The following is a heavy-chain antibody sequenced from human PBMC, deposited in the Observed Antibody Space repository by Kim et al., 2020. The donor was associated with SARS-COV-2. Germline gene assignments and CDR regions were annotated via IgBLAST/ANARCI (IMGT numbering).Heavy chain of an antibody. CDR1: GFTFSSHS. Sequence: GGSLRLSCAASGFTFSSHSMNWVRQAPGKGLEWVSSISSNSRSMYYADSVKGRFTISRDNAKNSLHLQMNSLRDEDTAVYYCARSDSGYARGADALDIWGQGTMVTVSS. CDR2: ISSNSRSM. V-gene: IGHV3-21*01. D-gene: IGHD5-12*01. J-gene: IGHJ3*02. CDR3: ARSDSGYARGADALDI.